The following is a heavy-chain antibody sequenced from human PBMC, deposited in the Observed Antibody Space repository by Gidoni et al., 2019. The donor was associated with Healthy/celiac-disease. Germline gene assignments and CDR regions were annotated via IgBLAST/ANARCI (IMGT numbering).Heavy chain of an antibody. CDR1: GYSFNSYW. D-gene: IGHD6-6*01. CDR2: IWPADSDT. J-gene: IGHJ5*02. CDR3: ARLLGGVIAARPSWFDP. Sequence: EVQLVQSGAEVKKPGESLKISGKGSGYSFNSYWIGWVRQLPGKGLAWMGIIWPADSDTRYSPSFQGQVTISADNSISTAYLQWSSLKASDTAMYYCARLLGGVIAARPSWFDPWGQGTLVTVSS. V-gene: IGHV5-51*01.